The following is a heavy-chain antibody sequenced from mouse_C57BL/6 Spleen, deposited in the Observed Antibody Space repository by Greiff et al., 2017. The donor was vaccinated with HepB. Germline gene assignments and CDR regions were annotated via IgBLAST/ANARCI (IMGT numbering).Heavy chain of an antibody. CDR2: FYPGSGSI. V-gene: IGHV1-62-2*01. CDR1: GYTFTEYT. J-gene: IGHJ1*03. D-gene: IGHD1-1*01. CDR3: ARHESYYYGSSPYWYFDV. Sequence: QVQLQQSGAELVKPGASVKLSCKASGYTFTEYTIHWVKQRSGQGLEWIGWFYPGSGSIKYNEKFKDKATLTADKSSSTVYMELSRLTSEDSAVYFCARHESYYYGSSPYWYFDVWGTGTTVTVSS.